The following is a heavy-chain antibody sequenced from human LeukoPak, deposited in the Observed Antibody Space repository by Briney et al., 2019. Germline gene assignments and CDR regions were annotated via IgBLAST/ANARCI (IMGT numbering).Heavy chain of an antibody. V-gene: IGHV1-18*01. D-gene: IGHD6-19*01. J-gene: IGHJ6*02. Sequence: ASVKVSCKASGCTFTSYGISWVRQAPGQGLEWMGWISAYNGNTNYAQKLQGRVTMTTDTSTSTAYMELRSLRSDDTAVYYCARVDSSGWTGGMDVWGQGTTVTVSS. CDR1: GCTFTSYG. CDR3: ARVDSSGWTGGMDV. CDR2: ISAYNGNT.